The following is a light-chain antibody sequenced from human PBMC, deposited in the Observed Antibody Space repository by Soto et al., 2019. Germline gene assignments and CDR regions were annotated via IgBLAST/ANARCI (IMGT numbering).Light chain of an antibody. J-gene: IGKJ2*01. CDR2: GAS. CDR1: QSVSIN. V-gene: IGKV3-15*01. Sequence: EIVMTQSPATLSVSPGERATLSCRASQSVSINFAWYQQKPGQAPSLLIYGASTRATGIPARFSGSGSGTEFTLTISSLQAEDFAVYFCQQYNDWPPNKTFGQGNKLEIK. CDR3: QQYNDWPPNKT.